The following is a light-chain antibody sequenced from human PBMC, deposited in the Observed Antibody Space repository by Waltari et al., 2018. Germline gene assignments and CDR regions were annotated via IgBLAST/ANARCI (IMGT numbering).Light chain of an antibody. V-gene: IGKV1-12*01. CDR3: QQVDSFPRT. CDR1: QGISSR. CDR2: DAS. J-gene: IGKJ1*01. Sequence: DIQMTQSPSYVSASVGDRVNLTCRASQGISSRLAWYQQKPGKAPKLLIYDASSLHSGVPSRFSGSGSGTEFTLTISSLQPEDFATYYCQQVDSFPRTFGQGTKVEVK.